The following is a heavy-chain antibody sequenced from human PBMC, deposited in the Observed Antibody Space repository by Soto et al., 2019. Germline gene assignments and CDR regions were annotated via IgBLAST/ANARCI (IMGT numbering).Heavy chain of an antibody. D-gene: IGHD6-13*01. V-gene: IGHV3-23*01. CDR3: ARGYSNSWPNYFDY. CDR2: ITGSAGGT. J-gene: IGHJ4*02. Sequence: GGSLRLSCAASGFTFSNYAMSWVRQAPGKGLEWVSAITGSAGGTSYTDSVKGRFTISRDNSKNTLYLQMNSLRAEDTAVYYCARGYSNSWPNYFDYWSQGTLVTVSS. CDR1: GFTFSNYA.